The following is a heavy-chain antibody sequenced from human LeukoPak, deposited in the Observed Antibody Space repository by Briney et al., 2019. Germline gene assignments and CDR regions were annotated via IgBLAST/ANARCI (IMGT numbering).Heavy chain of an antibody. J-gene: IGHJ4*02. D-gene: IGHD6-13*01. CDR3: AKDPQQLVPSYFDY. V-gene: IGHV3-9*01. CDR1: GFTFDDYA. CDR2: ISWNSGSI. Sequence: PGRSLRLSCAASGFTFDDYAMHWVRQAPGKGLEWVSGISWNSGSIGYADSVKGRFTISRDNAKNSLYLQMNSLRAEDTAVYYCAKDPQQLVPSYFDYWGQGTLVTVSS.